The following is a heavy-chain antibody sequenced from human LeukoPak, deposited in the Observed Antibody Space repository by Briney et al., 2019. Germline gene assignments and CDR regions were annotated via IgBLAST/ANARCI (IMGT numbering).Heavy chain of an antibody. CDR1: GGTFSSYA. Sequence: SVKVSCKASGGTFSSYAISWVRQAPGQGLDWMGGIIHIFDTADYAHKLQGRVTITTDESTRTPYISLSNLTSDHTAVYYCAGAPRYYDSSEWMEIYFDYWGPGTLVTVSS. CDR3: AGAPRYYDSSEWMEIYFDY. D-gene: IGHD3-22*01. CDR2: IIHIFDTA. V-gene: IGHV1-69*05. J-gene: IGHJ4*02.